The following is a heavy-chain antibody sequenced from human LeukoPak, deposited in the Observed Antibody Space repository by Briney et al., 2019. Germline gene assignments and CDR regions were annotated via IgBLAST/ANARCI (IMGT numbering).Heavy chain of an antibody. Sequence: GASVKVSCKASGYTFTGYYMHWVRRAPGQGLEWMGWINPNSGGTNYAQKFQGRVTMTRDTSISTAYMELSRLRSDDTAVYYCARVLYYYDSSGYEQLDYWGQGTLVTVSS. CDR1: GYTFTGYY. V-gene: IGHV1-2*02. D-gene: IGHD3-22*01. CDR3: ARVLYYYDSSGYEQLDY. J-gene: IGHJ4*02. CDR2: INPNSGGT.